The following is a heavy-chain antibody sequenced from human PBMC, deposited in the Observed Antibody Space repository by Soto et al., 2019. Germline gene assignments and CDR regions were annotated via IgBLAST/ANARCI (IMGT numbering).Heavy chain of an antibody. CDR1: GVSVSSGSFY. CDR3: ARGATVTQYDY. Sequence: SETLSLTCTVSGVSVSSGSFYCAWIRQPPGKGLEWIGFGSYSGTTNYKPSLKSRVTISVDTSRSQISLLVSSMTAAATAVYYCARGATVTQYDYWGQATLVTVS. CDR2: GSYSGTT. J-gene: IGHJ4*02. V-gene: IGHV4-61*01. D-gene: IGHD4-17*01.